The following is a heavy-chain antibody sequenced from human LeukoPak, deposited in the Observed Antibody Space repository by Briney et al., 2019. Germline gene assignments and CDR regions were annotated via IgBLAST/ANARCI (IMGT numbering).Heavy chain of an antibody. CDR3: ARAFNWYDFWSGYPPNWFDP. V-gene: IGHV3-21*01. CDR1: GFTFSSYS. J-gene: IGHJ5*02. D-gene: IGHD3-3*01. Sequence: GGSLRLSCAASGFTFSSYSMNWVRQAPGKGLEWVSSISSSSSYIYYADSVKGRFTISRDNAKNSLYLQMNSLRAEDTAVYYCARAFNWYDFWSGYPPNWFDPWGQGTLVTVSS. CDR2: ISSSSSYI.